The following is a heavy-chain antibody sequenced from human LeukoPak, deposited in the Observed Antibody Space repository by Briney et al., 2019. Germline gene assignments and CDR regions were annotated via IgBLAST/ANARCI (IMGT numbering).Heavy chain of an antibody. V-gene: IGHV3-21*01. CDR1: GFNFRTYE. CDR2: ISSSSNYI. Sequence: GGSLRLSCAASGFNFRTYEMNWVRQAPGKGLEWVSSISSSSNYIYYADSVKGRFTISRDNAKNSLYLQMNSLRAEDTAGYYCASLEKATTSWFDPWGQGTLVTVSS. CDR3: ASLEKATTSWFDP. D-gene: IGHD5-24*01. J-gene: IGHJ5*02.